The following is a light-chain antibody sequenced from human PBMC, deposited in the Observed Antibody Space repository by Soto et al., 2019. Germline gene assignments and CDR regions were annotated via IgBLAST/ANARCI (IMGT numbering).Light chain of an antibody. Sequence: QSALTQPASVSGSPGQSITISCTGTSSDVGGYNYVSWYQQHPGKAPKLMIYDVSNRPSELSNRFSGSKSGNTASLTISGLQAEDEADYYCSSYTSSSTVVFGGGTTLTVL. V-gene: IGLV2-14*01. CDR1: SSDVGGYNY. J-gene: IGLJ2*01. CDR2: DVS. CDR3: SSYTSSSTVV.